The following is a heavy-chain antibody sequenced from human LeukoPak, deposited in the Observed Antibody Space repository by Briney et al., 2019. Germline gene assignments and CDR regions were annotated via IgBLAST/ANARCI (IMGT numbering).Heavy chain of an antibody. D-gene: IGHD3-22*01. Sequence: PSETLSLTCTVSGGSISSYYWSWIRQPPGKGLEWIGYIYYSGSTNYNPSLKSRVTISVDTSKNQFSLKLSSVTAADTAVYYCARVPYYYDSSGYYGYYFDYWGQGTLVTVSS. J-gene: IGHJ4*02. V-gene: IGHV4-59*01. CDR1: GGSISSYY. CDR3: ARVPYYYDSSGYYGYYFDY. CDR2: IYYSGST.